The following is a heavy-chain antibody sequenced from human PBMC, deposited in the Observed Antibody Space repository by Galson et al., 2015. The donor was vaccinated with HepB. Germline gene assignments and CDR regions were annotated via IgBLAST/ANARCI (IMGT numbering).Heavy chain of an antibody. Sequence: QSGAEVKKPGESLRISCKGSGYSFTSYWISWVRQMPGKGLEWMGRIDPSDSYTNYSPSFQGHVTISADKSISTAYLQWSSLKASDTAMYYCARLDPMIVLGTGGGEGDTVEERVGATGVDIWGQGTMVTVSS. CDR1: GYSFTSYW. J-gene: IGHJ3*02. CDR2: IDPSDSYT. CDR3: ARLDPMIVLGTGGGEGDTVEERVGATGVDI. D-gene: IGHD1-26*01. V-gene: IGHV5-10-1*01.